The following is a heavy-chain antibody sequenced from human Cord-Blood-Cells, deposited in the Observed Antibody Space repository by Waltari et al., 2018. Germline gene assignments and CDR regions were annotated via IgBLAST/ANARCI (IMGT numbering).Heavy chain of an antibody. V-gene: IGHV1-3*01. D-gene: IGHD5-18*01. CDR1: GYTFTSYA. J-gene: IGHJ4*02. CDR2: INAGNGNT. Sequence: QVQLVQSGSEMKKPGASVKVSCKASGYTFTSYAMHWVRQAPGERHEWMGWINAGNGNTKYSQKFQGRVTSTRDASASTAYMGLSSLRSEDTAVYYCAGDSSYGYFDYWGEGTLVTVCS. CDR3: AGDSSYGYFDY.